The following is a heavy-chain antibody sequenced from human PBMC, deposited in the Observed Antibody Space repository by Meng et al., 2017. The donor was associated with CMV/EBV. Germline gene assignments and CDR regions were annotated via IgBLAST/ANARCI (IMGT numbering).Heavy chain of an antibody. D-gene: IGHD2-2*01. J-gene: IGHJ1*01. CDR1: GSISSSNW. Sequence: GSISSSNWWSWVRQPPGKGLEWIGEIYHSGSTNYNPSLKSRVTISVDKSKNQFSLKLSSVTAADTAVYYCASLIVVVPAAAAYFQHWGQGTLVTVSS. CDR2: IYHSGST. CDR3: ASLIVVVPAAAAYFQH. V-gene: IGHV4-4*02.